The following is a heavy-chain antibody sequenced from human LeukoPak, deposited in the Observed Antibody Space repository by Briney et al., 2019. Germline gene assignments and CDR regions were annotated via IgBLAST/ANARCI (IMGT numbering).Heavy chain of an antibody. J-gene: IGHJ1*01. CDR1: GFIFSTSA. D-gene: IGHD6-19*01. V-gene: IGHV3-23*01. Sequence: PGGSLRLSCAASGFIFSTSAMTWVRQAPGKGLEWVSGISGSGVTDYADSVKGRFTISRDNSKNTLYLQMNSLRAEDTAVYYCAKRRFRHSSGWNPGYFQHWGQGTLVTVSS. CDR2: ISGSGVT. CDR3: AKRRFRHSSGWNPGYFQH.